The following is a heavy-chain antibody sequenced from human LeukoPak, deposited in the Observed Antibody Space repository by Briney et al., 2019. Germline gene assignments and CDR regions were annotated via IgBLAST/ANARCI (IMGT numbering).Heavy chain of an antibody. V-gene: IGHV1-8*01. Sequence: GASVNVSCKASGYTFNSYDINWVRQATGQGLERMGWMNPNSGNTGYAQKFQGRVTMTRNTSKSTAYMELSSLRSGDTAVYYCAKDQFRIVAAAKRGGHNWFDPWGQGTLVTVSS. CDR3: AKDQFRIVAAAKRGGHNWFDP. CDR1: GYTFNSYD. CDR2: MNPNSGNT. D-gene: IGHD6-13*01. J-gene: IGHJ5*02.